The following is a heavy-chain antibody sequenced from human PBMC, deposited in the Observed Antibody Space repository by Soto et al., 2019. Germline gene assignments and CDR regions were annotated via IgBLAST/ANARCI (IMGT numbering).Heavy chain of an antibody. CDR3: ARQAARPYYYYGMDV. V-gene: IGHV4-39*01. CDR2: IYYSGST. D-gene: IGHD6-6*01. Sequence: ASVTKSLPYSVAGGSIRSRSDYWGWNRQPAGKGLEWIGSIYYSGSTYYNPSLKSRVTISVDTSKNQFSLKLSSVTAADTAVYYCARQAARPYYYYGMDVWGQGTTVTVSS. CDR1: GGSIRSRSDY. J-gene: IGHJ6*02.